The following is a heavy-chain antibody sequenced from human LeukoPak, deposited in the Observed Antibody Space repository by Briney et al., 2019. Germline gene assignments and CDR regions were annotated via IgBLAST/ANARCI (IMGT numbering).Heavy chain of an antibody. CDR3: ARGSGWYRLGY. J-gene: IGHJ4*02. CDR1: GFTFSSYE. CDR2: ISSSGNTI. D-gene: IGHD6-19*01. V-gene: IGHV3-48*03. Sequence: GGSLRPSCAASGFTFSSYEMNWVRQAPGKGLEWVSYISSSGNTIYYADSVRGRFTISRDNAKNSLYLEMNSLRAEDTAFYYCARGSGWYRLGYWGQGTLVTVSS.